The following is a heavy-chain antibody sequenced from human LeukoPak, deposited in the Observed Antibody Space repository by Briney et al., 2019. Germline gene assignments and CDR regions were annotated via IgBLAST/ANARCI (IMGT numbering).Heavy chain of an antibody. D-gene: IGHD3-16*02. CDR1: GGSFSGYY. V-gene: IGHV4-34*01. Sequence: SETLSLTCAVYGGSFSGYYWSWIRQPPGKGLEWIGEINHSGSTNYNPSLKSRVTISVDTSKNQFSLKLSSVTAADTAVYYCARGIYDSVWGSYRGGYYFDYWGQGTLVTVSS. CDR2: INHSGST. J-gene: IGHJ4*02. CDR3: ARGIYDSVWGSYRGGYYFDY.